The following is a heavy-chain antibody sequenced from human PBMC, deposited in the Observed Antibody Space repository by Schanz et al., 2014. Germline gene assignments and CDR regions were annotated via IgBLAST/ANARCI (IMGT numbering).Heavy chain of an antibody. CDR1: GYTFTSFG. D-gene: IGHD3-9*01. CDR3: ARDAADFYDILAEEDY. V-gene: IGHV1-18*01. CDR2: ISAYNGNT. J-gene: IGHJ4*02. Sequence: QVQLVQSGAEVKKPGASVKVSCKASGYTFTSFGISWVRQAPGQGLEWMGWISAYNGNTKYPQKLQGRVTMTTDTSKSTAYMELRSLRSDAAAVYYCARDAADFYDILAEEDYWGQGTLVTVSS.